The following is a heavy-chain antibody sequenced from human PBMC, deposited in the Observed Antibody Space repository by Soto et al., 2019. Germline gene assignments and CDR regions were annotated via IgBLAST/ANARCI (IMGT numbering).Heavy chain of an antibody. CDR1: GGSISSSNW. D-gene: IGHD6-19*01. CDR2: IYHSGST. J-gene: IGHJ4*02. CDR3: ARDNRQTYSSGWSSYFDY. Sequence: QVQLQESGPGLVKPSGTLSLTCAVSGGSISSSNWWSWVRQPPGKGLEWIGEIYHSGSTHYNPSPTSLVTISVDKYTTQFSLKLSSVTAADTAVYYCARDNRQTYSSGWSSYFDYWRQGTLVTVSS. V-gene: IGHV4-4*02.